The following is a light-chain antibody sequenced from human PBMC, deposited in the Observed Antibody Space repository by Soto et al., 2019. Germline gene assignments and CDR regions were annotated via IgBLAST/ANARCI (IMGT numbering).Light chain of an antibody. V-gene: IGKV3D-20*01. J-gene: IGKJ1*01. CDR2: DAC. Sequence: EIVSTQSPGTLALSPGESASLSCGASQTVGSTYVAWYQQKPGLAPRLPIYDACSRATAIPDRFSGSGSGTDFTLTISRLEPEDFAVYYCQHYGSSPWTFGQGTKVEL. CDR1: QTVGSTY. CDR3: QHYGSSPWT.